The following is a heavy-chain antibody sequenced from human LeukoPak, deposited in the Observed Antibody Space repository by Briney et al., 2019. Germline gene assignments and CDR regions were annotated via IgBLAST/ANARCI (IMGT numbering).Heavy chain of an antibody. CDR1: GFTFTMFG. D-gene: IGHD3-3*01. CDR2: IDARSGIV. V-gene: IGHV3-48*01. J-gene: IGHJ3*02. CDR3: ARTYDFGRGPPGDAFDN. Sequence: PGGSLRLSCAASGFTFTMFGMNWVRQAPGKGLEWVSYIDARSGIVHYADSVQGRFTISRDDAKDSVFLQMNSLRVDDTAVYYCARTYDFGRGPPGDAFDNWGQGTLVTVSS.